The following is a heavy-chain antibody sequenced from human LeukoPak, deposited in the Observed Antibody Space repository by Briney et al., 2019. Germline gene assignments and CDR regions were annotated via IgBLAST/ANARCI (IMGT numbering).Heavy chain of an antibody. CDR1: GFTFSGFR. D-gene: IGHD5/OR15-5a*01. V-gene: IGHV3-7*01. CDR2: LNQDGNEE. Sequence: GGSLRLSCAPSGFTFSGFRMSWLRQVPGKGLEWVATLNQDGNEEYYVDSVEGRFTISRDNAKNSLFLHMNSLRAEDTAVYYCARGPLGSTRYYFDYWGQGTLVTVSS. J-gene: IGHJ4*02. CDR3: ARGPLGSTRYYFDY.